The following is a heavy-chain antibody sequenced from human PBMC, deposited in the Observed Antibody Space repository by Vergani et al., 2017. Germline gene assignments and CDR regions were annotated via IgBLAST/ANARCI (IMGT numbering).Heavy chain of an antibody. CDR1: GGTFSSYA. CDR2: IIPIFGTA. Sequence: QVQLVQSGAEVKKPGSSVKVSCKASGGTFSSYAISWVRQAPGQGLEWMGRIIPIFGTANYAQKFQGRVTITADESTSTAYMELSSLSSEDTAVYYCARDGVAAAGDYYYDGMDVWGQGTTVTVSS. J-gene: IGHJ6*02. V-gene: IGHV1-69*18. CDR3: ARDGVAAAGDYYYDGMDV. D-gene: IGHD6-13*01.